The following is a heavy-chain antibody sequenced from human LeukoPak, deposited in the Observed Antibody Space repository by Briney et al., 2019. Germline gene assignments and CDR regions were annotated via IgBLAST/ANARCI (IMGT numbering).Heavy chain of an antibody. J-gene: IGHJ4*02. CDR2: INQGGSEE. D-gene: IGHD5-12*01. CDR3: VRDGGVSGYDLLDY. Sequence: PGGSLRLSCAASGFTFSNYWMSWVHQAPGKGLEWVAHINQGGSEEHYMDSVKARFIISRDNAKNSLSLQMASLRAEDTAVYYCVRDGGVSGYDLLDYWGQGTFVTVSS. V-gene: IGHV3-7*01. CDR1: GFTFSNYW.